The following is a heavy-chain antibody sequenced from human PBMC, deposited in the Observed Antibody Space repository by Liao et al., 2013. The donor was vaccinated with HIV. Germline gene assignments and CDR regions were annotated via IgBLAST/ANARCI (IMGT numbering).Heavy chain of an antibody. J-gene: IGHJ3*02. CDR2: IYTSGST. V-gene: IGHV4-61*02. D-gene: IGHD2-2*01. Sequence: QVQLQESGPGLVKPSQTLSLTCTVSGGSMSSGSYYWSWIRQPAGKGLEWIGRIYTSGSTNYNPSLKSRVTISVDTSKKQFSMKLSSVTAADTAVYYCARRCSSTSCYPSGAFDIWAKGQWSPSLQ. CDR3: ARRCSSTSCYPSGAFDI. CDR1: GGSMSSGSYY.